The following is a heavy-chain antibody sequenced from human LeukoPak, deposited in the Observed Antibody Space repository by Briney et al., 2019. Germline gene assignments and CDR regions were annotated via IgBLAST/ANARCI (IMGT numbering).Heavy chain of an antibody. D-gene: IGHD4-17*01. J-gene: IGHJ4*02. CDR3: ASPKSDDYGDVFFDY. Sequence: GSSVKVSCKASGGTFISYAISWVRQAPGQGLEWMGGIIPIFGTANYAQKFQGRVTITTDESTSTAYMELSSLRSEDTAVYYCASPKSDDYGDVFFDYWGQGTLVTVSS. CDR1: GGTFISYA. V-gene: IGHV1-69*05. CDR2: IIPIFGTA.